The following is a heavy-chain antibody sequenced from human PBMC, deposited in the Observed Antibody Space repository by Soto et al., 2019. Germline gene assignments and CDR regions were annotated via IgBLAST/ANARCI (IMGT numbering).Heavy chain of an antibody. CDR1: GLTFSSYA. V-gene: IGHV3-23*01. Sequence: PGGSLRLSCAASGLTFSSYAMSWVRQAPGKGLEWVSAISGSGGSTYYADSVKGRFTISRDNSKNTLYLQMNSLRAEDTAVYHCAKDSYYDFWSGYYTSLDYWGQGTLVTVSS. CDR3: AKDSYYDFWSGYYTSLDY. CDR2: ISGSGGST. D-gene: IGHD3-3*01. J-gene: IGHJ4*02.